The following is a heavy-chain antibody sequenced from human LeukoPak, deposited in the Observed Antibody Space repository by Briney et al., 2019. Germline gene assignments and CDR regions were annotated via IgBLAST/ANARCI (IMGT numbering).Heavy chain of an antibody. V-gene: IGHV3-48*03. D-gene: IGHD1-7*01. J-gene: IGHJ3*02. CDR1: GFTFSSYE. CDR2: ISSSGSTI. CDR3: AKYQTGTWTSYDSSDI. Sequence: GGSLRLSCAASGFTFSSYEMNWVRQAPGKGLEWVSYISSSGSTIYYADSVKGRFPISRENAKNSLYLQMNSLRAEDTTVYYCAKYQTGTWTSYDSSDIWGQGTLVTVSS.